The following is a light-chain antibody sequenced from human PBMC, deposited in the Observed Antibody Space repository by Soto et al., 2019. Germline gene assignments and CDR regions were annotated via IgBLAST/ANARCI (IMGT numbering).Light chain of an antibody. CDR3: SSYAGYNSVD. Sequence: QSVLTQPPSASGSPGQSVTISCTGTSSDVGGYNYVSWYQQHPGKAPKLMIYEVSKRPSGVPDRFSGSKSGNTASLTVSGLQAEYEADYYCSSYAGYNSVDFGGGTKVTVL. V-gene: IGLV2-8*01. CDR2: EVS. J-gene: IGLJ2*01. CDR1: SSDVGGYNY.